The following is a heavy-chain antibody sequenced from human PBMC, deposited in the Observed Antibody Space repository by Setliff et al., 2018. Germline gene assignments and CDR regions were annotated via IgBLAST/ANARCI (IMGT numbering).Heavy chain of an antibody. CDR1: GYPFIGYF. CDR3: ARDRDVSTIFGVVIPAASGLGY. D-gene: IGHD3-3*01. J-gene: IGHJ4*02. V-gene: IGHV1-2*02. CDR2: INPKTGDT. Sequence: ASVKVSCKASGYPFIGYFMHWVRQAPGQGLEWMGWINPKTGDTLYAPKFQGRVTMTRDRSSNTAYMDLSRLTSDDTAVYYCARDRDVSTIFGVVIPAASGLGYWGQGTLVTVSS.